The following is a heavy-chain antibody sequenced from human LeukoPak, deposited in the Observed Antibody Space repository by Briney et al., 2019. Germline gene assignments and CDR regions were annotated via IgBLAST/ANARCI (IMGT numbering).Heavy chain of an antibody. CDR2: ISSSGNTI. J-gene: IGHJ4*02. V-gene: IGHV3-11*01. D-gene: IGHD6-13*01. CDR1: EFTFSDYY. Sequence: GGSLRLSCAASEFTFSDYYMSWIRQAPGKGLEWVSYISSSGNTIYYADSVKGRFTISRDNAKNSLFLQMNSLRAEDTAMYYCARDSIAAAGTGFDYWGQGTLVTVSS. CDR3: ARDSIAAAGTGFDY.